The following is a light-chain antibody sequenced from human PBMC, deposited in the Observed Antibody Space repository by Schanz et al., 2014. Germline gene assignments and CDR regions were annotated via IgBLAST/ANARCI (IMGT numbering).Light chain of an antibody. Sequence: EIVLTQSPGTLSLSPGERATLSCRASQSLSTYLAWYQQKPGQAPRLLIYDASNRATGVPARFSGSGSGTDFTLTISSLEPEDFAVYYCQQRSSWLQAFGGGTKVEIK. J-gene: IGKJ4*01. V-gene: IGKV3-11*01. CDR3: QQRSSWLQA. CDR1: QSLSTY. CDR2: DAS.